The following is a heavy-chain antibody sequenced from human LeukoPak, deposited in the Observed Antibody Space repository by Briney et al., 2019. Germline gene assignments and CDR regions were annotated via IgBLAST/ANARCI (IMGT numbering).Heavy chain of an antibody. CDR2: ISYDGSNK. CDR1: GFTFSSYG. D-gene: IGHD1-26*01. J-gene: IGHJ4*02. Sequence: PGRSLRLSCAASGFTFSSYGMHWVRQAPGKGLEWVAVISYDGSNKYYADSVKGRFTISRDNSKNTLYLQMNSLRAEDTAVYYCAKADEHSGSSLVDYWGQGTLVTVSS. CDR3: AKADEHSGSSLVDY. V-gene: IGHV3-30*18.